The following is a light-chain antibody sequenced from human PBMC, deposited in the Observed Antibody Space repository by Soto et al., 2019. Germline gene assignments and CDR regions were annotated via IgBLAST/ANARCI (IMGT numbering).Light chain of an antibody. CDR2: GAS. CDR3: QQYNNWPPTWT. J-gene: IGKJ1*01. CDR1: QSVSNN. V-gene: IGKV3-15*01. Sequence: EIVMTQSPATLSVSPGESATLSCTASQSVSNNLAWYQQKPGQTPRLLIYGASTRATGFPARFSGSGSGTEFTLTISSLQSEDFAVYYCQQYNNWPPTWTFGQGTKVDIK.